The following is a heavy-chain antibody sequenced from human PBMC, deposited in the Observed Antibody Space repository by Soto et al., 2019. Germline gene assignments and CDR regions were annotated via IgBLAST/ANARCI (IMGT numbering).Heavy chain of an antibody. Sequence: PSETLSLTCAVYGGSFSGYYWTWIRQPPGKGLEWIGEINHSGSTYYNPSLKSRVTISVDTSKNQFSLKLSSVTAADTAVYYCASLYYYDSSGYYWGQGTLVTVSS. CDR2: INHSGST. J-gene: IGHJ4*02. CDR3: ASLYYYDSSGYY. CDR1: GGSFSGYY. D-gene: IGHD3-22*01. V-gene: IGHV4-34*01.